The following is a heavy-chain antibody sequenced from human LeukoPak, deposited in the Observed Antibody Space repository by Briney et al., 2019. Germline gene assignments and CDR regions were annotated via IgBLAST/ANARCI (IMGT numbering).Heavy chain of an antibody. D-gene: IGHD5/OR15-5a*01. CDR1: GGSISSGDYS. J-gene: IGHJ4*02. Sequence: PSQTLSLTCTVSGGSISSGDYSWSWIRQPPGKGLEWIGYIYYSGSTYYNPSLKSRVTISVDTSKNQFSLKLSSVTAADTAVYYCARMEAARSTGFDYWGQGTLVTVSS. CDR2: IYYSGST. V-gene: IGHV4-30-4*01. CDR3: ARMEAARSTGFDY.